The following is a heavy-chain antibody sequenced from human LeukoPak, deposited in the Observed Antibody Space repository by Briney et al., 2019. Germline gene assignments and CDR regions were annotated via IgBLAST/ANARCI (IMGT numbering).Heavy chain of an antibody. CDR3: ARTVGAKERIDY. J-gene: IGHJ4*02. CDR1: GYTFTSYY. D-gene: IGHD1-26*01. Sequence: ASVEVSCKASGYTFTSYYMHWVRQAPVQGLEWMGIINPSGGSTSYAQKFQGRVTMTRDTSTSTVYMELSSLRSEDTAVYYCARTVGAKERIDYWGQGTLVTVSS. CDR2: INPSGGST. V-gene: IGHV1-46*01.